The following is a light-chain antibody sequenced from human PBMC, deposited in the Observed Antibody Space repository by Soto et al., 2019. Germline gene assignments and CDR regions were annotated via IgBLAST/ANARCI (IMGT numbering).Light chain of an antibody. V-gene: IGKV3-15*01. CDR1: QSVSSN. CDR2: GAS. CDR3: QQYNNWPYT. J-gene: IGKJ2*01. Sequence: EIVMPQSPATLSVPPRERATLSCRASQSVSSNLAWYQQKPGQAPRLLIYGASTRATGIPARFSGSGSGTEFTLTIRSLQSEDFAVYYCQQYNNWPYTFGQGTKLEIK.